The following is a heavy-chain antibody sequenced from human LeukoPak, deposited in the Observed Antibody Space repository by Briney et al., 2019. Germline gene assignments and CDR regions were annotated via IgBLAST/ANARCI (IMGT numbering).Heavy chain of an antibody. V-gene: IGHV4-39*01. CDR2: IYYSGST. CDR1: GGSISSSSYY. D-gene: IGHD6-19*01. CDR3: ARRVGVAGTWTYYFDY. J-gene: IGHJ4*02. Sequence: SETLSLTCTVSGGSISSSSYYWGWIRQPPGKGLEWIGSIYYSGSTYYNPPLKSRVTISVDTSKNQFSLKLSSVTAADTAVYYCARRVGVAGTWTYYFDYWGQGTLVTVSS.